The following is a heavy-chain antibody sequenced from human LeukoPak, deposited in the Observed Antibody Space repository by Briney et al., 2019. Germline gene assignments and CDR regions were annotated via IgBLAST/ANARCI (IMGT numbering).Heavy chain of an antibody. CDR1: GFSFKDYY. CDR3: ARGPRILAAGSYFFDY. CDR2: INVNGGAM. V-gene: IGHV3-11*01. Sequence: GGSLRLSCAASGFSFKDYYYSWIRQAPGKGLEWVSFINVNGGAMYYADFVKGRFTISRENAQNSVYLEMNSLRDEDTAVYYCARGPRILAAGSYFFDYWGQGSLVTVSS. D-gene: IGHD6-13*01. J-gene: IGHJ4*02.